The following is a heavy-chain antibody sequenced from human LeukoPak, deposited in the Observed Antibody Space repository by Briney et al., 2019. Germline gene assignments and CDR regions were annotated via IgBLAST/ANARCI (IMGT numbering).Heavy chain of an antibody. CDR2: INHSGST. V-gene: IGHV4-34*01. CDR3: ARDKWFGS. D-gene: IGHD3-10*01. J-gene: IGHJ4*02. Sequence: SETLSLTCAVYGASFSGYYWSWIRQPPGKGLEWIGEINHSGSTNYNPSLKSRVTISVDTSKNQFSLKLSSVTAADTAVYYCARDKWFGSWGQGTLVTVSS. CDR1: GASFSGYY.